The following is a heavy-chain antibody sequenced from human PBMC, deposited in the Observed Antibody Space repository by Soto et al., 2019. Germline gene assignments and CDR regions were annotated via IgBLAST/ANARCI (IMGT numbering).Heavy chain of an antibody. V-gene: IGHV1-69*02. CDR2: IIPILGIA. D-gene: IGHD3-16*01. Sequence: QVQLVQSGAEVKKPGSSVKVSCKASGGTFSSYTISWVRQAPGQGLEWMGRIIPILGIANYAQKFQGRVMITADKSTSTAYMELSSLRSEDTAVYYCARGGASPDFDYWGQGTLVTVSS. J-gene: IGHJ4*02. CDR1: GGTFSSYT. CDR3: ARGGASPDFDY.